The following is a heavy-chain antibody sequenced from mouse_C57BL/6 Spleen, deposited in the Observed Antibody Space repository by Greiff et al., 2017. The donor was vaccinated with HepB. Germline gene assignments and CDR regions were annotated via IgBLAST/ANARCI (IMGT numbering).Heavy chain of an antibody. J-gene: IGHJ4*01. CDR1: GYAFSSSW. V-gene: IGHV1-82*01. D-gene: IGHD3-2*02. CDR3: ASTAQATFAMDY. CDR2: IYPGDGDT. Sequence: QVQLQQSGPELVKPGASVKISCKASGYAFSSSWMNWVKQRPGKGLEWIGRIYPGDGDTNYNGKFKGKATLTADKSSSTAYMQLSSLRSEDSAVYFCASTAQATFAMDYWGQGTSVTVSS.